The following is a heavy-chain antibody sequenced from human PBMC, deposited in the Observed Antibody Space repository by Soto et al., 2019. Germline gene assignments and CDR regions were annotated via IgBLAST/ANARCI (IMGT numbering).Heavy chain of an antibody. J-gene: IGHJ4*02. CDR3: AKDLSYGHPVIDY. Sequence: QVQLVESGGGVVQPGRSLRLSCAASGFTFSSYDTHWVRQAPGKGLEWVAVISYDGSNKYYADSVKGRFTISRDNSKNTLYLQMYSLRAEDTAVYYCAKDLSYGHPVIDYWGQGSLVTVSS. V-gene: IGHV3-30*18. D-gene: IGHD5-18*01. CDR1: GFTFSSYD. CDR2: ISYDGSNK.